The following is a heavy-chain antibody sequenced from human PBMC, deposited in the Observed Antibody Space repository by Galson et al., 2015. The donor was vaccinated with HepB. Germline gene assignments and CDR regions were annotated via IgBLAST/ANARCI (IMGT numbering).Heavy chain of an antibody. Sequence: SLRLSCAASGFTFSGYAMSWVRQAPGKGLEWVSVISASGTVTYYADSVQGRFTISRDNSKNTVYLQMNSLRVEDTAVFFCAKSGAYDTDDYTQQHFGQWGQGTLVTVSS. J-gene: IGHJ4*02. D-gene: IGHD3/OR15-3a*01. CDR2: ISASGTVT. CDR3: AKSGAYDTDDYTQQHFGQ. CDR1: GFTFSGYA. V-gene: IGHV3-23*01.